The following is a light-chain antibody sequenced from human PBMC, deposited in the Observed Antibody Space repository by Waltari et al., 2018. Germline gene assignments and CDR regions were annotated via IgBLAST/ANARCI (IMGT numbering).Light chain of an antibody. V-gene: IGKV3-15*01. CDR3: QQHNDWPPWT. J-gene: IGKJ1*01. CDR1: QNVNSN. Sequence: EISMTQSPAPLSLSPGERATLSCRASQNVNSNLAWYQQKPGQAPRLLIYGASIRATGIPARFSGSGSGTQFTLTINSLQSEDSAVYFCQQHNDWPPWTFGQGTKVELK. CDR2: GAS.